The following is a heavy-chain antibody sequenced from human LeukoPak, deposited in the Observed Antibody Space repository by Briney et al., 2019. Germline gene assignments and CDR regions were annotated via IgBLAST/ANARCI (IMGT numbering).Heavy chain of an antibody. Sequence: GGSLRLSCAASGFTFSSYSMNWVRQAPGKGLEWVSSISSSSSYIYYADSVKGRFTISRDNAKNSLYLQMNSLRAEDTAVYYCARRGRIAAAGTFDYWGQGTLVTVS. CDR1: GFTFSSYS. CDR3: ARRGRIAAAGTFDY. D-gene: IGHD6-13*01. CDR2: ISSSSSYI. V-gene: IGHV3-21*01. J-gene: IGHJ4*02.